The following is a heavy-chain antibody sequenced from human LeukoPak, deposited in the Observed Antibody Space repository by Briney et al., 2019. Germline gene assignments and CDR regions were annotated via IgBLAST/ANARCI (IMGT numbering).Heavy chain of an antibody. CDR1: GFTFSSYS. V-gene: IGHV3-21*03. CDR2: ISSSSSYI. CDR3: ARAGYYMLSWANFDY. Sequence: KPGGSLRLXCAASGFTFSSYSMNWVRQAPGKGLEWVSSISSSSSYIYYADSVKGRFTISRDNAKNSLYLQMNSMRAEDTAVYYCARAGYYMLSWANFDYWGQGTLVTV. D-gene: IGHD3-9*01. J-gene: IGHJ4*02.